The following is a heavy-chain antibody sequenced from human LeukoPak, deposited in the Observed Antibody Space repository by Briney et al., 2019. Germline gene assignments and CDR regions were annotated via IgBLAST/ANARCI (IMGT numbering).Heavy chain of an antibody. Sequence: ASVKVSCKASGGTFSSYAISWVRQAPGQGREGMGGIIPIFGTANYAQKFQGRVTITTDESTSTAYMDLSSLRSEDTAVYYCAREGHINYYDSSGIFGYWGQGTRVTAPS. J-gene: IGHJ4*02. CDR3: AREGHINYYDSSGIFGY. D-gene: IGHD3-22*01. CDR2: IIPIFGTA. V-gene: IGHV1-69*05. CDR1: GGTFSSYA.